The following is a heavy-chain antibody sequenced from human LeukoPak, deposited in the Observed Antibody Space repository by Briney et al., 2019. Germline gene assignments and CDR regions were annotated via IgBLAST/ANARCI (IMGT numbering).Heavy chain of an antibody. CDR2: IYYSRGG. J-gene: IGHJ4*02. CDR1: GDSIGSYF. V-gene: IGHV4-59*12. D-gene: IGHD6-19*01. CDR3: ARGRGGSGWETGLDFDL. Sequence: TSETLSLTCFVSGDSIGSYFWSWIRQSPGKGLEWIGYIYYSRGGNYNPSLRSRVSMSEDSSKNQFSLMMNSVSAADSAVYYCARGRGGSGWETGLDFDLWGQGTLVTVSS.